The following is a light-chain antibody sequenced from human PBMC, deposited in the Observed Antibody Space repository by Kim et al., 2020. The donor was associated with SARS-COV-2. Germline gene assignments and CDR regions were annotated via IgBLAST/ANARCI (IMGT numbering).Light chain of an antibody. V-gene: IGLV3-19*01. CDR3: NSRDSNDNVV. CDR2: GKN. Sequence: VAVGQTVRITCQGNVIRSYYATWYQQKPGQAPILVIYGKNNRPSGIPDRFSGSSSGNTASLTITGTQAGDEADYYCNSRDSNDNVVFGGGTQLTVL. CDR1: VIRSYY. J-gene: IGLJ2*01.